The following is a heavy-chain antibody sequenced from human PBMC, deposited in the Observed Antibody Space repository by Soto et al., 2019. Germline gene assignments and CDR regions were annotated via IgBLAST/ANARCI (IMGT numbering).Heavy chain of an antibody. V-gene: IGHV4-61*01. Sequence: SETLSLTCTVSGGSVSSGTYYWSWIRQPPGKGLEWIGYIYYPGSTNYNPSLKSRVTISIDTSKNQFSLKLSSVTAADTAVFYCARSLGTVYDSLPDYWGQGTLVTVSS. CDR1: GGSVSSGTYY. D-gene: IGHD3-22*01. J-gene: IGHJ4*01. CDR3: ARSLGTVYDSLPDY. CDR2: IYYPGST.